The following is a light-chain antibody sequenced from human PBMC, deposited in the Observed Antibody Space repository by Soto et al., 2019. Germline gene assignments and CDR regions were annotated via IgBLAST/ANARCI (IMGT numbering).Light chain of an antibody. CDR2: GAS. V-gene: IGKV3-20*01. Sequence: ENVLTPSPGTLSLSPVERGTLYCRASQNVRSNYLAWYQQKPGQAPRLLIYGASGRAADTPDRFIGSGSGTDFTLTVSRLEPEDFAVYYCQQYGVSPYTFGQGTKVDIK. CDR3: QQYGVSPYT. CDR1: QNVRSNY. J-gene: IGKJ2*01.